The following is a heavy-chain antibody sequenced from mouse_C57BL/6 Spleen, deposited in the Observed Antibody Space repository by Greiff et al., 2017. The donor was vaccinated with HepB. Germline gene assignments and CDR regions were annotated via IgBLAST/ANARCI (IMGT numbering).Heavy chain of an antibody. V-gene: IGHV14-4*01. Sequence: EVQLQQSGAELVRPGASVKLSCTASGFNIKDDYMHWVKQRPEQGLEWIGWIDPENGDTEYASKFQGKATITADTSSNTAYLQLSSLTSEDTAVYYCTTLRGDWFAYWGQGTLVTVSA. CDR1: GFNIKDDY. CDR3: TTLRGDWFAY. J-gene: IGHJ3*01. CDR2: IDPENGDT.